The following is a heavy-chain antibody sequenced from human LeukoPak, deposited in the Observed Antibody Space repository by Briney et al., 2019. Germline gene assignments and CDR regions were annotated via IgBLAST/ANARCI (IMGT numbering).Heavy chain of an antibody. V-gene: IGHV3-66*01. Sequence: GGSLRLSCAASGFTVSSNYMSWVRQAPGKGLDWVSVLYSGGSTYYADSVKGRFTISRDNYKNTLYLQMNSLRDEDTAVYYCARGDGYNYTSVFDSWGQGTLVTVSS. CDR3: ARGDGYNYTSVFDS. CDR1: GFTVSSNY. CDR2: LYSGGST. J-gene: IGHJ4*02. D-gene: IGHD5-24*01.